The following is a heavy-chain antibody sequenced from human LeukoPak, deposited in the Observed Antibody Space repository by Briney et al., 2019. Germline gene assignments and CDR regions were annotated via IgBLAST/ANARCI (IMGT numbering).Heavy chain of an antibody. Sequence: SETLSLTCTVSGGSISSGSYYWSWIRQPPGKGLEWIGYIYYSGSTNYNPSLKSRVTISVDTSKNQFSLKLSSVTAADTAVYYCARAFYPGYYSYMAVWGKGTTVTVSS. V-gene: IGHV4-61*01. CDR1: GGSISSGSYY. CDR2: IYYSGST. J-gene: IGHJ6*03. D-gene: IGHD3-3*02. CDR3: ARAFYPGYYSYMAV.